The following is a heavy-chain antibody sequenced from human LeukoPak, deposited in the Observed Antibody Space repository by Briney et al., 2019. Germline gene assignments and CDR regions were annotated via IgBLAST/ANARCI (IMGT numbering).Heavy chain of an antibody. CDR2: IWYDGSSE. J-gene: IGHJ3*02. CDR1: GFTFRHCG. V-gene: IGHV3-33*06. D-gene: IGHD3-16*02. Sequence: GGSLRLSFAASGFTFRHCGMHWVRQAPGKGLEWVALIWYDGSSEYYADSVKGRFTISRDNSKNTLYMQMKSLRAEDTAVYYCAKLPWGTYRHDALDIWGQGTMVTVSS. CDR3: AKLPWGTYRHDALDI.